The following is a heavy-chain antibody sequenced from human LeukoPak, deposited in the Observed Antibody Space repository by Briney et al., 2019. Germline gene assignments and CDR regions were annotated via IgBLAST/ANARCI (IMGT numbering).Heavy chain of an antibody. CDR1: GFTFSDYA. V-gene: IGHV3-23*01. Sequence: GGSLRLSCAASGFTFSDYAMTWVRQTPGKGLEWVSTISGSGAITSYADSVKGRFTISRDNSKNTLYLQMNSLRAEDTAVYYCARQTLAYGDPTPYWYFDLWGRGTLVTVSS. CDR2: ISGSGAIT. D-gene: IGHD4-17*01. J-gene: IGHJ2*01. CDR3: ARQTLAYGDPTPYWYFDL.